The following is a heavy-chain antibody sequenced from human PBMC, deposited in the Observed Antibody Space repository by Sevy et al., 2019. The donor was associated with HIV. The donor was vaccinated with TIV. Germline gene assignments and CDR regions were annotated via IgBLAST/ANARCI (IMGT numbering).Heavy chain of an antibody. V-gene: IGHV3-48*02. CDR3: ARHVVGAALDAFDI. D-gene: IGHD1-26*01. CDR2: IKSSSTTI. J-gene: IGHJ3*02. Sequence: GGSLRLSCTASGFTFSSYSMNWVRQAPGKGLEWVSYIKSSSTTIYYAVSVKGQFTISGDNAKNSLYLQMNSLRDEDTAVYYGARHVVGAALDAFDIWGQGTMVTVSS. CDR1: GFTFSSYS.